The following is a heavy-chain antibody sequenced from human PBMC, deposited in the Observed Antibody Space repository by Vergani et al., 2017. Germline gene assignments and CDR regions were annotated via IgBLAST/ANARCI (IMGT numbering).Heavy chain of an antibody. CDR3: ARSIGYXTSGSCLPYYFDL. J-gene: IGHJ4*02. CDR1: GYIFKNYY. D-gene: IGHD2-15*01. Sequence: QVHLVQSGAAVKKPGASGKVSCTASGYIFKNYYMHWLRLAPGQGFQWMGVVNFVTGAATSPQKFEGRITMTRDTSTATFYMDLSSLKYEDTAIYYCARSIGYXTSGSCLPYYFDLWGQGTLVTVSS. V-gene: IGHV1-46*02. CDR2: VNFVTGAA.